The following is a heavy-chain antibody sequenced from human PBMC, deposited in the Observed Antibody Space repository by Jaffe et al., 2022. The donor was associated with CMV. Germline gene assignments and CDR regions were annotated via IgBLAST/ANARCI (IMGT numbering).Heavy chain of an antibody. CDR2: IWYDGSNK. D-gene: IGHD6-13*01. Sequence: QVQLVESGGGVVQPGRSLRLSCAASGFTFSSYGMHWVRQAPGKGLEWVAVIWYDGSNKYYADSVKGRFTISRDNSKNTLYLQMNSLRAEDTAVYYCATKVAAAGTPDAFDIWGQGTMVTVSS. CDR3: ATKVAAAGTPDAFDI. J-gene: IGHJ3*02. V-gene: IGHV3-33*08. CDR1: GFTFSSYG.